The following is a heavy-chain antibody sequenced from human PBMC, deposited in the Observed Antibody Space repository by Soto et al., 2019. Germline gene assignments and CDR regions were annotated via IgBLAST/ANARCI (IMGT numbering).Heavy chain of an antibody. CDR1: GFTFSRVS. D-gene: IGHD6-19*01. J-gene: IGHJ5*02. CDR2: ISSGSSDT. CDR3: AREGHEQWLNWFDP. Sequence: PGGSLRLSCEASGFTFSRVSMNWVRQVPGKGLEWVASISSGSSDTWYADSVKGRFIISRDNAQNSLFLQMNTLRPEDTAMYYCAREGHEQWLNWFDPWGQGTLVTVSS. V-gene: IGHV3-21*01.